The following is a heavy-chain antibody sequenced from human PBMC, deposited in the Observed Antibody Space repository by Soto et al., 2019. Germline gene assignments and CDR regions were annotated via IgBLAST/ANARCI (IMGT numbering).Heavy chain of an antibody. CDR3: AGDVEYQSVDDALDM. CDR2: INPANGNR. J-gene: IGHJ3*02. CDR1: GYSFTVYP. Sequence: QVHLVQSGAEVRKPGASVKLSCKASGYSFTVYPIHWVRQAPGQGLEWLGWINPANGNRAYSPKFQGRVTVTRDTSASTDYLDLSSLRSVDTALYYCAGDVEYQSVDDALDMWGQGTMLTVSS. V-gene: IGHV1-3*01. D-gene: IGHD3-9*01.